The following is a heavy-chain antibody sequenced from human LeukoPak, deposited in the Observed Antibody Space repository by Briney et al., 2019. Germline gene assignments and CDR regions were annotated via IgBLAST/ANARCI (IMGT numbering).Heavy chain of an antibody. Sequence: GGSLRLSRAISGFTLNMYSMSWVRQAPGKGLEWVSLISGHAGSTQYADSVEGRFTISRDIRKNTLYLQMYSLRAEDTATYYCAKDGLQSSEWSPPLNSWGQGTLVTVSA. V-gene: IGHV3-23*01. J-gene: IGHJ4*02. D-gene: IGHD3-3*01. CDR3: AKDGLQSSEWSPPLNS. CDR1: GFTLNMYS. CDR2: ISGHAGST.